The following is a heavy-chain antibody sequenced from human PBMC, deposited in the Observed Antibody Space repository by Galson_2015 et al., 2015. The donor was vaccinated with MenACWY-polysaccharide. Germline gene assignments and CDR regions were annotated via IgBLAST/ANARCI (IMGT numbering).Heavy chain of an antibody. CDR2: INPNSGAT. J-gene: IGHJ5*02. D-gene: IGHD6-13*01. CDR1: GYTFTGNF. CDR3: TRVPPSQQAEGTWFAP. V-gene: IGHV1-2*02. Sequence: SVKVSCKASGYTFTGNFIHWVRQAPGQGLEWMGWINPNSGATSYAQKFQGRVTMTRDTSINTAYMELNRLRSDDTAMYYCTRVPPSQQAEGTWFAPGAREPRSPSPQ.